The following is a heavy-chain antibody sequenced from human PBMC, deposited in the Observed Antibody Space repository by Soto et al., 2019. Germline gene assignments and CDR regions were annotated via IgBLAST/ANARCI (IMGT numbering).Heavy chain of an antibody. D-gene: IGHD3-22*01. CDR2: IYYSGST. V-gene: IGHV4-31*03. CDR3: ARDRYYYDSSGYSLFDY. J-gene: IGHJ4*02. CDR1: GGSISSGGYY. Sequence: SETLSLTCTVSGGSISSGGYYWSWIRQHPGKGLEWIGYIYYSGSTYYNPSLKSRVTISVDTSKNQFSLKLSSVTAADTAVYYCARDRYYYDSSGYSLFDYWGQGTLVTVSS.